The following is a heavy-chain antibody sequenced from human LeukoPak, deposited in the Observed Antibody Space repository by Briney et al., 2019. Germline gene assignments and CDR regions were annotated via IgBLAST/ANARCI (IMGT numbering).Heavy chain of an antibody. Sequence: SETLSLTCTVSGGSISGYYWSWIRQPPGKALEWIGYIHSSGNTVYNPSLKSRVTIAVDTSKNQFSLKLSSVTAVDTAIYYCVGHGGSYFIYWGQGTLVTVSS. D-gene: IGHD1-26*01. J-gene: IGHJ4*02. V-gene: IGHV4-59*08. CDR1: GGSISGYY. CDR2: IHSSGNT. CDR3: VGHGGSYFIY.